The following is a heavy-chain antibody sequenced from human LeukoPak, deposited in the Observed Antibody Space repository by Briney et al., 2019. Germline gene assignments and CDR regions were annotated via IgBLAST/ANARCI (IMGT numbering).Heavy chain of an antibody. Sequence: GGSLRLSCAASGFSFSSYWMHWVRQAPGKGLVWVSRIKSDGKTNYADSVKGRFTISRDNAKNTVSLQMNSLRAEDTGVYYCARAPSEIGGYYREYFRHWGQGTLVTVSS. CDR1: GFSFSSYW. V-gene: IGHV3-74*01. CDR3: ARAPSEIGGYYREYFRH. J-gene: IGHJ1*01. CDR2: IKSDGKT. D-gene: IGHD3-22*01.